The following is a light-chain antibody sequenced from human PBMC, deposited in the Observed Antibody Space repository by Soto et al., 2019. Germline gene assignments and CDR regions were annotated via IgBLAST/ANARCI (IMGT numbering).Light chain of an antibody. CDR3: QHYGSSPPYT. CDR1: ESVSSSY. Sequence: EIVLTQSPGTLSLSPGERATLSCRASESVSSSYLAWYQQKPGQAPRLLIYGASSRATGIPDRFSGSGSGTDFTLTISRLEPEDFAVHYCQHYGSSPPYTFAQGTKLEIK. J-gene: IGKJ2*01. CDR2: GAS. V-gene: IGKV3-20*01.